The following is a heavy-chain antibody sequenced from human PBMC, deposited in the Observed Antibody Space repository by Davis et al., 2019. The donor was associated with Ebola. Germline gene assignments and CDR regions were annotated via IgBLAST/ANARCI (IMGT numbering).Heavy chain of an antibody. CDR1: GGSISSYY. D-gene: IGHD6-19*01. CDR3: ARDLTAVAGNIFDY. Sequence: SETLSLTCTVSGGSISSYYWSWIRQPPGKGLEWIAYIYYSGSTNYNPSLKSRVTISVDKSKNQFSLKLSSVTAADTAVYYCARDLTAVAGNIFDYWGQGTLVTVSS. J-gene: IGHJ4*02. CDR2: IYYSGST. V-gene: IGHV4-59*12.